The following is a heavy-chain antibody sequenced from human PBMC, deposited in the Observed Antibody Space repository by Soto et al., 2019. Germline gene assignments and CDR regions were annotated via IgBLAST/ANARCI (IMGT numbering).Heavy chain of an antibody. CDR3: AREDILGVRSFDY. Sequence: GGSLRLSCAASGFTFSDYSMNWVRQAPGKGLEWVSYISSGSKTIYYADSVQGRFTVSRDNAKNSQYLQMSSLTDEDTAVYYCAREDILGVRSFDYWGRGTLVTVSS. CDR2: ISSGSKTI. J-gene: IGHJ4*02. CDR1: GFTFSDYS. D-gene: IGHD3-10*01. V-gene: IGHV3-48*02.